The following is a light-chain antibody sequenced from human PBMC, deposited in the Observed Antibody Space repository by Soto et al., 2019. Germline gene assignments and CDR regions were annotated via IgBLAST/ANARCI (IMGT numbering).Light chain of an antibody. V-gene: IGLV1-40*01. CDR3: QSYDSSLSGVV. CDR2: GNS. CDR1: SSNIGAGYD. J-gene: IGLJ2*01. Sequence: QSVPTQPPSVSGAPGQRVTISCTGSSSNIGAGYDVHWYQQLPGTAPKLLIYGNSNRPSGVPDRFSGSKSGTSASLAIPGIQAEDEADYYCQSYDSSLSGVVFGGGTKLTVL.